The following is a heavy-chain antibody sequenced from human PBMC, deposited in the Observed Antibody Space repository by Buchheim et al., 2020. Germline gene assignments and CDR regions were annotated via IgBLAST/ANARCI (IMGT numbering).Heavy chain of an antibody. D-gene: IGHD2-21*02. Sequence: EVQLVESGGGLVKPGGSLRLSCAASGFPFTNAWMNWVRQAPGKGLEWVGRIKSKTDGGTTDYAVPVRGRFTISRVDSKDTLYLQMNSLNTEDTAVYYCTTGLTVTAKYRALDYWGQGTL. CDR2: IKSKTDGGTT. CDR1: GFPFTNAW. CDR3: TTGLTVTAKYRALDY. J-gene: IGHJ4*02. V-gene: IGHV3-15*07.